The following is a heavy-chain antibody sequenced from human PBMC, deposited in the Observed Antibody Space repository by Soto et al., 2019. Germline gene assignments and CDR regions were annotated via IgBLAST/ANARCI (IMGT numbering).Heavy chain of an antibody. CDR1: GYTFTNYD. D-gene: IGHD1-26*01. J-gene: IGHJ4*02. CDR2: MNPDSANT. CDR3: ARAIRNQLLSDY. Sequence: QVQLVQSGAEVKPPGASVKVSCRTSGYTFTNYDISWVRQATGQGLEWMGWMNPDSANTGYAQKFQGRVTMTRDTSISTAYMELNSLTSEDTAVYYCARAIRNQLLSDYWGQGTLVTVSS. V-gene: IGHV1-8*01.